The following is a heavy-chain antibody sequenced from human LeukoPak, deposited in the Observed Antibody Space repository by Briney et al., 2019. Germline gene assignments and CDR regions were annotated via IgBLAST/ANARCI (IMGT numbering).Heavy chain of an antibody. CDR3: VANGYYCLDV. Sequence: SGTLSLTCAVSGGSISRRTNWWSWVRQPPGKGLEWIGEIYHSGGTNYNPSLKSRITISVDKSQNQFSLKVDSLTAADTAVYYCVANGYYCLDVWGKGTTVTVSS. V-gene: IGHV4-4*02. D-gene: IGHD2-8*01. J-gene: IGHJ6*03. CDR2: IYHSGGT. CDR1: GGSISRRTNW.